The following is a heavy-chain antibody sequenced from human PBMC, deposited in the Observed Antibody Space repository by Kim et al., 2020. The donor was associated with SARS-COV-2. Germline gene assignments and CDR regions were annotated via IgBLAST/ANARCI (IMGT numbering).Heavy chain of an antibody. CDR3: ARGGQVYSSSWYYPTHLKGYYYYYYMDV. Sequence: SETLSLTCAVYGGSFSGYYWSWIRQPPGKGLEWIGEINHSGSTNYNPSLKSRVTISVDTSKNQFSLKLSSVTAADTAVYYCARGGQVYSSSWYYPTHLKGYYYYYYMDVWGKGTTVTVSS. CDR2: INHSGST. D-gene: IGHD6-13*01. J-gene: IGHJ6*03. CDR1: GGSFSGYY. V-gene: IGHV4-34*01.